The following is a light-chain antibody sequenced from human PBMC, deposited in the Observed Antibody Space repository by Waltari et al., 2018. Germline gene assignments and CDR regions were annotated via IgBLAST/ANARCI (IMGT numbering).Light chain of an antibody. V-gene: IGLV2-14*01. J-gene: IGLJ1*01. Sequence: QSALTQPASVSGSPAQSSTISCTRASTDVGFYISVSWYQQHPVKVPKLMIYEVSNRPSGVSNGFSGPKSGNTASLTISGLQAEDEADYYCSSYTSSSTLVFGTGTKVTVL. CDR2: EVS. CDR3: SSYTSSSTLV. CDR1: STDVGFYIS.